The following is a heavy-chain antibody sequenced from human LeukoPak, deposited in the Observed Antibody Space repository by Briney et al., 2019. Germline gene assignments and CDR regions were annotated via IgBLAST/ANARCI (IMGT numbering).Heavy chain of an antibody. Sequence: ASVKVSCKASGYTFTSYDINWVRQATGQGLEWMGWMNPNSGNTGYAQKFQGRVTMTRNASISTAYMELSSLRSEDTAVYYCARGRGWWYRLLWFDPWGQGTLVTVSS. D-gene: IGHD2-15*01. V-gene: IGHV1-8*01. CDR3: ARGRGWWYRLLWFDP. CDR1: GYTFTSYD. J-gene: IGHJ5*02. CDR2: MNPNSGNT.